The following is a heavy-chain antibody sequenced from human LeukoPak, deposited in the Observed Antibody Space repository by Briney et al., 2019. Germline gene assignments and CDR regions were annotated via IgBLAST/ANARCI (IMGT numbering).Heavy chain of an antibody. D-gene: IGHD3-3*01. CDR1: GGSISSSSYY. Sequence: SETLSLTCTVSGGSISSSSYYWGWIRQPPGKGRGWIGSSYYSWSTYYNPSLKSRVTISVDTSKNQFPLKLSSVTAADTAVYYCARHFLYDFWSGYPEVFDYWGQGTLVTVSS. J-gene: IGHJ4*02. CDR2: SYYSWST. V-gene: IGHV4-39*01. CDR3: ARHFLYDFWSGYPEVFDY.